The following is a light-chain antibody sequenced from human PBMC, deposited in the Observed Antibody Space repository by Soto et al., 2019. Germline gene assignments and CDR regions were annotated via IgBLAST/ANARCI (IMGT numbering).Light chain of an antibody. J-gene: IGLJ1*01. CDR3: SSYTSSSTEV. V-gene: IGLV2-14*03. CDR2: DVS. Sequence: QSVLTQLASVSGSSGQSITISCTGTSSDVGAYNYVSWYQQHPGKAPKLMIYDVSNRPSGVSNRFSGSKSGDTASLTISGLQAEDEADYYCSSYTSSSTEVFGTGTKVTVL. CDR1: SSDVGAYNY.